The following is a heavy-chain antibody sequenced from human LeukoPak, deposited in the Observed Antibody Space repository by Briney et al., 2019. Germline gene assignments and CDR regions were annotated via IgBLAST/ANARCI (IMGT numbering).Heavy chain of an antibody. Sequence: GGSLRLSCAASGFTFSSYSMNWVRQAPGKGLECVSSISSSSSYIYYSDSVKGRFTISRDNAKNSMYLQMNSLRAEDTAVYYCARGGSESTLIDYWGQGTLVTVSS. J-gene: IGHJ4*02. CDR1: GFTFSSYS. D-gene: IGHD2-15*01. CDR3: ARGGSESTLIDY. CDR2: ISSSSSYI. V-gene: IGHV3-21*01.